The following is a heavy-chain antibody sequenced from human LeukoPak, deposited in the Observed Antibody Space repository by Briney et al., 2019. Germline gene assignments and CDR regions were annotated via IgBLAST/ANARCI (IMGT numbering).Heavy chain of an antibody. V-gene: IGHV3-21*01. CDR1: GFTFGDYP. J-gene: IGHJ5*02. Sequence: GPSLRLSWTTSGFTFGDYPMNGGRQGPGKGLEWVSFISASGTSIYYADSVRGRFTISRDNAKNSLYLQMNSLRAEDTAVYYCARDGTWGPGTLVTVSS. D-gene: IGHD1-26*01. CDR3: ARDGT. CDR2: ISASGTSI.